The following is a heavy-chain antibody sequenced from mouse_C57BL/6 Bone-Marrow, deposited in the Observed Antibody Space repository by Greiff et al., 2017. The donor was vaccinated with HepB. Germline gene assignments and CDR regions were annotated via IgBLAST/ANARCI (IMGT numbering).Heavy chain of an antibody. CDR1: GFTFSSYA. Sequence: EVKLVESGEGLVKPGGSLKLSCAASGFTFSSYAMSWVRQTPEKRLEWVAYISSGGDYIYYADTVKGRFTISRDNARNTLYLQMSSLKSEDTAMYYCTRDGGGSSPYWYFNVWGTGTTVTVSS. J-gene: IGHJ1*03. CDR3: TRDGGGSSPYWYFNV. CDR2: ISSGGDYI. V-gene: IGHV5-9-1*02. D-gene: IGHD1-1*01.